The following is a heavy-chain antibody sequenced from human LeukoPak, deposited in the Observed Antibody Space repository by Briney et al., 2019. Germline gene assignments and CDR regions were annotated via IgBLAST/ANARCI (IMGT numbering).Heavy chain of an antibody. V-gene: IGHV1-2*02. J-gene: IGHJ5*02. Sequence: ASVKVSCKASGYTFTGYYMYWVRQAPGQGLEWMGWINPNSGGTNYAQKFQGSVTMTRDTSISTAYMELSRLRSDDTAVYYCATMTKVTTGMRNWFDPWGQGTLVTVSS. CDR3: ATMTKVTTGMRNWFDP. D-gene: IGHD4-17*01. CDR1: GYTFTGYY. CDR2: INPNSGGT.